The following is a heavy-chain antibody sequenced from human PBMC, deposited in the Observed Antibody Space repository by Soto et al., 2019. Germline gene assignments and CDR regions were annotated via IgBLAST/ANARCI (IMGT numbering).Heavy chain of an antibody. CDR1: GFSFSNYA. CDR3: ARDLHNNYFYYYGMDV. J-gene: IGHJ6*02. Sequence: QMQLVESGGGVVQPGRSLRLSCAASGFSFSNYAMHWVRQAPGKGLEWVAVIWNDGTNKFYADSGRGRFTISRDNSENTLFFYMNSLRAEDTAVYYCARDLHNNYFYYYGMDVWGQGTTVTVSS. CDR2: IWNDGTNK. V-gene: IGHV3-33*01. D-gene: IGHD4-4*01.